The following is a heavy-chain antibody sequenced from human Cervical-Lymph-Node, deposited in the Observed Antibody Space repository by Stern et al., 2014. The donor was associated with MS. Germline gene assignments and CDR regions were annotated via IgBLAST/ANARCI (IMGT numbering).Heavy chain of an antibody. J-gene: IGHJ4*02. CDR3: ARDSGYSSSWYPWYFDY. V-gene: IGHV1-18*01. Sequence: VQLVDSGAEVKKPGASVKVSCKASGYTFTSYGISWVRQAPGQGLDWIGWISAYNGNTNYAQKLQGRVTMTTDTSTSTAYMELRSLRSDDTAVYYCARDSGYSSSWYPWYFDYWGQGTLVTVSS. D-gene: IGHD6-13*01. CDR1: GYTFTSYG. CDR2: ISAYNGNT.